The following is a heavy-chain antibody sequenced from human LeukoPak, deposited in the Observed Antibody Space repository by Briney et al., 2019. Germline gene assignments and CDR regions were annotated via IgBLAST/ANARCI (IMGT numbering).Heavy chain of an antibody. CDR1: GYTFTGYY. Sequence: ASVKVSCKASGYTFTGYYMHWVRQAPGQGLEWMGWINPNSGGTNYAQKFQGRVTMTRDTSISTAYMELSRLRSDDTAVYYCARDFRDFYGSGGYWGQGTLVTVSS. J-gene: IGHJ4*02. CDR3: ARDFRDFYGSGGY. D-gene: IGHD3-10*01. V-gene: IGHV1-2*02. CDR2: INPNSGGT.